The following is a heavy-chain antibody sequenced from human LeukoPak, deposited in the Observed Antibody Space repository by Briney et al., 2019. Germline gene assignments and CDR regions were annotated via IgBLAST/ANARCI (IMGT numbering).Heavy chain of an antibody. Sequence: PSQTLSLTCTVSGGSISSGGYYWSWIRQPPGKGLEWIGYIYHSETTYYNPSLKSRVTISVDRSKNQFSLKLSSVTAADTAVYYCARRMADYYYYMDVWGKGTTVTVSS. D-gene: IGHD5-24*01. V-gene: IGHV4-30-2*01. CDR3: ARRMADYYYYMDV. CDR1: GGSISSGGYY. J-gene: IGHJ6*03. CDR2: IYHSETT.